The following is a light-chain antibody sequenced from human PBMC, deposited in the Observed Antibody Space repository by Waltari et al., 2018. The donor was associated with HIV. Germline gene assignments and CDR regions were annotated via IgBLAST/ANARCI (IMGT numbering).Light chain of an antibody. CDR1: NSNIGAGYA. Sequence: SVLTQPPSVSGAPGQWVTISCTGNNSNIGAGYAVHWYRQFPGSAPELVVYGDSIRPSGVPDRFSGSKSGVSASLDISGLQTEDEADYYCQSYDNNLSGLWVFGGGTKLTVL. J-gene: IGLJ3*02. V-gene: IGLV1-40*01. CDR3: QSYDNNLSGLWV. CDR2: GDS.